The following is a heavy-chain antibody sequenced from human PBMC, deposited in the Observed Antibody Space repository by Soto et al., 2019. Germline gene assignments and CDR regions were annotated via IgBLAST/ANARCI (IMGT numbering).Heavy chain of an antibody. D-gene: IGHD5-18*01. V-gene: IGHV3-30-3*01. J-gene: IGHJ4*02. Sequence: QVQLVESGGGVVQPGRSLRLSCAASGFTFSSYAMHWVRQAPGKGLEWVAVISYDGSNKYYADSVKGRFTISRDNSKNTLYLQMNSLRAEDTAVYYCARAHRGGYSYLDYWGQGTLVTVSS. CDR1: GFTFSSYA. CDR2: ISYDGSNK. CDR3: ARAHRGGYSYLDY.